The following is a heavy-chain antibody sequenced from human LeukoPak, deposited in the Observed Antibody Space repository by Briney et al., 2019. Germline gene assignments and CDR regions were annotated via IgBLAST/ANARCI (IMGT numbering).Heavy chain of an antibody. CDR2: ISSSSDYI. CDR1: GFTFDDYS. V-gene: IGHV3-21*01. J-gene: IGHJ4*02. CDR3: ARDRVPRATRGTFDY. D-gene: IGHD1-26*01. Sequence: PGGSLRLSCVASGFTFDDYSLNWVRQAPGKGLEWVAAISSSSDYIYYADSMRGRFTISRDNAKNSLYLQMHSLRVEDTALYYCARDRVPRATRGTFDYWGQGTPVSVSS.